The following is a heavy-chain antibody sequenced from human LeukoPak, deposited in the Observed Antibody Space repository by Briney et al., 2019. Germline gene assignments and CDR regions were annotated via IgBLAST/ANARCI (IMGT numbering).Heavy chain of an antibody. CDR1: GGSISSGDYY. CDR3: ARASQGWFDP. Sequence: SETLSLTCTVSGGSISSGDYYWSWIRQPPGKGLEWIGYIYYSGSTYYNPSLKSRVTISVDTSENQFSLKLSSVTAADTAVYYCARASQGWFDPWGQGTLVTVSS. V-gene: IGHV4-30-4*01. J-gene: IGHJ5*02. CDR2: IYYSGST.